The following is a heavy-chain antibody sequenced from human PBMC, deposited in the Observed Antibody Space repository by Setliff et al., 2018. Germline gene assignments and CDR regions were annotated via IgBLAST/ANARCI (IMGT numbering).Heavy chain of an antibody. V-gene: IGHV4-38-2*01. CDR3: AKRGDTRTFDY. J-gene: IGHJ4*02. CDR1: GYSISSGYY. D-gene: IGHD5-18*01. CDR2: IHYSGST. Sequence: SETLSLTCAVSGYSISSGYYWGWIRQPPGKGLEWIGYIHYSGSTYYNPSLKSRISISVDTSKNQFSLRLSSVTAADTAMYYCAKRGDTRTFDYWGQGTLVTVSS.